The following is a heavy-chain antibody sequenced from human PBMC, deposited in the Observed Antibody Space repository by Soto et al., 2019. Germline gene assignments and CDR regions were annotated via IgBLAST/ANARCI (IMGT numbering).Heavy chain of an antibody. CDR2: IIPIFGTA. D-gene: IGHD2-2*01. CDR3: ARVRCSSTSCPRGWFDP. J-gene: IGHJ5*02. V-gene: IGHV1-69*06. Sequence: QVQLVQSGAEVKKPGSSVKVSCKASGGTFSSYAISWVRQAPGQGLEWMGGIIPIFGTANYAQKFQGRVTITADKPTSTAYMELSSLRSEDTAVYYCARVRCSSTSCPRGWFDPWGQGTLVTVSS. CDR1: GGTFSSYA.